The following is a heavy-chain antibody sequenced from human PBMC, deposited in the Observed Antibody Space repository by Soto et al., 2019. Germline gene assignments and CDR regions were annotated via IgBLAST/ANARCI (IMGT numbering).Heavy chain of an antibody. Sequence: QVQLVQSGAEVKKPGSSVKVSCKASGGTFSSYASSWVRQAPGQVLEWMGGNIPIFGTANYAQKFQGRVTITADESTSTAYMVLSRLRSEGTAVYYRARVDPIAAHDYWGQGTLVTVSS. V-gene: IGHV1-69*12. CDR3: ARVDPIAAHDY. D-gene: IGHD2-21*01. CDR2: NIPIFGTA. J-gene: IGHJ4*02. CDR1: GGTFSSYA.